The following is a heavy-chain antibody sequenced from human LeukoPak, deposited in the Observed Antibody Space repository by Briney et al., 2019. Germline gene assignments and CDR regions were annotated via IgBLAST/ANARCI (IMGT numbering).Heavy chain of an antibody. D-gene: IGHD3-3*01. CDR3: AKGKDFWSGSSSDY. V-gene: IGHV3-23*01. CDR2: ISGSGGST. J-gene: IGHJ4*02. Sequence: GSLRLSFAASGFTFSSYAMSWVRPAPGKGLELVSAISGSGGSTYYADSVKGRFTISRDNSKNTLYLQMNSLRAEDTAVYYCAKGKDFWSGSSSDYWGQGTLVTVSS. CDR1: GFTFSSYA.